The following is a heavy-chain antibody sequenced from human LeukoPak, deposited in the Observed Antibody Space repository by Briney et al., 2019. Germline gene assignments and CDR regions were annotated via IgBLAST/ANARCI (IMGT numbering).Heavy chain of an antibody. CDR3: AKASYSYGNDAFDI. Sequence: GGSLRLSCAASGFTFSNFAMAWVRQVPEKGLEWVSFIRGGGAGAHYADSVRGRFTISIDNSKNTLYLEMNSLRADDTAVYYCAKASYSYGNDAFDICGQGTKVTVSS. D-gene: IGHD3-16*02. CDR2: IRGGGAGA. V-gene: IGHV3-23*01. J-gene: IGHJ3*02. CDR1: GFTFSNFA.